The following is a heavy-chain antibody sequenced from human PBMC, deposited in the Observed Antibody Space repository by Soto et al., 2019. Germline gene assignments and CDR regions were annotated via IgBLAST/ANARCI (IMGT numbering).Heavy chain of an antibody. CDR3: AKDRYIVVVPVANY. J-gene: IGHJ4*02. Sequence: GGSLRLSCAASGFTFGSYALSWVRQAPGKGLEWVSVISGGGDATYYPDSVKGRFTTSRDNSKNTVYLQMNSLRAEDTAVYYCAKDRYIVVVPVANYWGQGTLVTVYS. CDR1: GFTFGSYA. D-gene: IGHD2-2*01. CDR2: ISGGGDAT. V-gene: IGHV3-23*01.